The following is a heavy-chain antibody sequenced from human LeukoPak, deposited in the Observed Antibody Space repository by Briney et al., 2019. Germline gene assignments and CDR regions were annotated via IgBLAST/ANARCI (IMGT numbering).Heavy chain of an antibody. CDR3: ARADWDDSPSNWFDR. CDR2: IYYSGST. D-gene: IGHD3-3*01. V-gene: IGHV4-30-4*01. CDR1: GGSISSGDYY. Sequence: SETLSLACTVSGGSISSGDYYWSWIRQPPGKGLEWIGYIYYSGSTYYNPSLKSRVTISVDTSKNQFSLKLSSVTAADTAVYYCARADWDDSPSNWFDRWSQGTLVTVPS. J-gene: IGHJ5*02.